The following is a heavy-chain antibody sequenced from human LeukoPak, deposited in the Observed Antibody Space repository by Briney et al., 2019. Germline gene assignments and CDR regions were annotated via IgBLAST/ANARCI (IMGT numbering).Heavy chain of an antibody. CDR2: IYYSGST. D-gene: IGHD3-22*01. J-gene: IGHJ2*01. V-gene: IGHV4-59*12. CDR3: ARGSEYYYDSSGYKADWYFDL. CDR1: GGSISNYY. Sequence: PSETLSLTCSVSGGSISNYYWSWIRQSPGKGLEWIGYIYYSGSTYYNPSLKSRVTISVDTSKNQFSLKLSSVTAADTAVYYCARGSEYYYDSSGYKADWYFDLWGRGTLVTVSS.